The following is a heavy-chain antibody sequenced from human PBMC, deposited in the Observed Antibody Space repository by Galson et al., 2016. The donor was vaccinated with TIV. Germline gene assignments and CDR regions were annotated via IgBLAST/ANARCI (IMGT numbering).Heavy chain of an antibody. CDR2: IRYDGSNE. V-gene: IGHV3-30*02. CDR1: GFTFSSYN. CDR3: AKGRSGYIDY. J-gene: IGHJ4*02. Sequence: SLRLSCAASGFTFSSYNMQWVRQAPGKGLEWVGFIRYDGSNEYYADSVKARFTISRDNPKSTLFLQMNSLRAEDTAVYYCAKGRSGYIDYWGQGILVTVSS.